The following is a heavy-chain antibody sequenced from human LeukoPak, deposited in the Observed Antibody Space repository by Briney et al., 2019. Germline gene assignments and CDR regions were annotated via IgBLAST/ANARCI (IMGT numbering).Heavy chain of an antibody. CDR1: GFTFNSYA. CDR2: IRGSGGGT. D-gene: IGHD3-16*02. CDR3: ARGSDFVWGSYRPYFDY. J-gene: IGHJ4*02. Sequence: GGSLRLSCAASGFTFNSYAMSWVRQAPGKGLEWVSAIRGSGGGTYYADSVKGRFTISRDNAKNSLYLQMNSLRAEDTAVYYCARGSDFVWGSYRPYFDYWGQGTLVTVSS. V-gene: IGHV3-23*01.